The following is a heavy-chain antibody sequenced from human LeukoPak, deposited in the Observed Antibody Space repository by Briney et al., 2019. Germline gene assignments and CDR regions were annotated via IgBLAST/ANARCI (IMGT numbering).Heavy chain of an antibody. CDR1: GFTFSSYG. V-gene: IGHV3-30*18. D-gene: IGHD4/OR15-4a*01. CDR3: AKDFDYGDP. CDR2: ISYDGSNR. J-gene: IGHJ5*02. Sequence: GGSLRLSCAASGFTFSSYGMHWVRQAPGKGLEWVAVISYDGSNRYYADSVKGRFTISRDNSKNTLYLQMNSLRAEDTAVYYCAKDFDYGDPWGQGTLVTVSS.